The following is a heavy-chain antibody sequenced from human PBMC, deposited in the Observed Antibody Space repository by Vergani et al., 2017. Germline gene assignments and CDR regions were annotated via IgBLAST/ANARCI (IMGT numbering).Heavy chain of an antibody. D-gene: IGHD6-13*01. CDR1: GFTFSSYS. CDR3: ARLGLTASRREAPVFDY. Sequence: EVQLVESGGGLVKRGGSLRLSCAASGFTFSSYSMNWVRQAPGKGLEWVSAISGSGGTTYFAASVMGRFTISRDNAKNSLYLQMNSLRAEDTAVYFCARLGLTASRREAPVFDYWGQGTLVTVSS. J-gene: IGHJ4*02. V-gene: IGHV3-21*01. CDR2: ISGSGGTT.